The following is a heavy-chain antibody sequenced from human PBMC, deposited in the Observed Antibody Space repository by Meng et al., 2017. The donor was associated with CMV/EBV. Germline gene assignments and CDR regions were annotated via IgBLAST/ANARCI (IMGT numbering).Heavy chain of an antibody. Sequence: SETLSLTCPVPGYSTSSGYYWGWIRQPPGKWLEWIGSIYHSGSTHYNPSLKSRVTISVDTSKNQFSLKLISVTAADTAVYYCARGNSHDFWSGYRYYYGMDVWGQGTTVTVSS. J-gene: IGHJ6*02. D-gene: IGHD3-3*01. CDR3: ARGNSHDFWSGYRYYYGMDV. CDR2: IYHSGST. V-gene: IGHV4-38-2*02. CDR1: GYSTSSGYY.